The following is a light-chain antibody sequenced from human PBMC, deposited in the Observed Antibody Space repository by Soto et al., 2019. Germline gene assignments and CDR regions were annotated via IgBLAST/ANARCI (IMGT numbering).Light chain of an antibody. V-gene: IGKV1-39*01. CDR1: QSISSY. CDR3: QQYNSYST. J-gene: IGKJ1*01. CDR2: AAS. Sequence: DIQMTQSPSSLSASVGDRVTITCRASQSISSYLNWYQQKPGKAPKLLIYAASSLQSGVPSRFSGSGSGTDFTLTISSLQPEDFGTYYCQQYNSYSTFGQGTKVDIK.